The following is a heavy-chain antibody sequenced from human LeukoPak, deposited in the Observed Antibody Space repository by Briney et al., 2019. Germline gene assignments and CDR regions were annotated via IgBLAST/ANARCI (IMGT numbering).Heavy chain of an antibody. CDR2: IRDSGIT. V-gene: IGHV4-59*01. D-gene: IGHD6-19*01. Sequence: SETLSLTCTVSGGSIGNYYWSWIRQSPGKGLEWIGYIRDSGITNYDPSLKSRVTISMDVSKSQFSLKVRSVPAADTAVYYCAREEGSSGYGYWGQGTLVTVSS. CDR3: AREEGSSGYGY. J-gene: IGHJ4*02. CDR1: GGSIGNYY.